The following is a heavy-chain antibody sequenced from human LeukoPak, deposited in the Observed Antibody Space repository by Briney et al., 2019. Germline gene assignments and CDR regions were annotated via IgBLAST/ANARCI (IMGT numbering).Heavy chain of an antibody. V-gene: IGHV3-15*01. CDR2: IKSKTDGWTT. CDR1: GFTFSNAW. Sequence: TGGSLRLSCAASGFTFSNAWMSWVRQAPGKGLEWVGRIKSKTDGWTTDYAAPAKGRFTISRDDSKNTLYLQMNSLKTEDTAVYYCTTHAGGMDYWGQGTLVTVSS. D-gene: IGHD3-16*01. CDR3: TTHAGGMDY. J-gene: IGHJ4*02.